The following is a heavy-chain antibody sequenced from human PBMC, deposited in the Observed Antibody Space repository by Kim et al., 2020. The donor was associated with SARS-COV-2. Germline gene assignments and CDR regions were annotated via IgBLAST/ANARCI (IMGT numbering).Heavy chain of an antibody. CDR3: AGAGGDAFDI. Sequence: GGSLRLSCAASGFTFSSYGMHWVRQAPGKGLEWVAVISYDGSNKYYADSVKGRFTISRDNSKNTLYLQMNSLRAEDTAVYYCAGAGGDAFDIWGQGTMVTVSS. J-gene: IGHJ3*02. CDR2: ISYDGSNK. CDR1: GFTFSSYG. D-gene: IGHD1-26*01. V-gene: IGHV3-30*03.